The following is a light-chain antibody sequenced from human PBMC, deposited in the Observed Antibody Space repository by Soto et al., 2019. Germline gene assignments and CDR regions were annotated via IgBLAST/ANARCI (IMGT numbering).Light chain of an antibody. CDR1: QSVSSNY. Sequence: EIVLTQSPGTLSLCPGERATLYFRASQSVSSNYLAWYQQKPGQAPRLLIYGASSRATGIPDRFSGSGSGTDFTLTISRLEPEDFAVYFCQQYETSPITFGQGTRLEI. V-gene: IGKV3-20*01. CDR3: QQYETSPIT. CDR2: GAS. J-gene: IGKJ5*01.